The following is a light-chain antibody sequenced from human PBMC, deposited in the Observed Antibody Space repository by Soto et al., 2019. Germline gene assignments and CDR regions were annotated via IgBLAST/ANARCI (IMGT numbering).Light chain of an antibody. V-gene: IGKV3-20*01. CDR1: QSVGGTY. CDR2: GAS. Sequence: EVVLTQSPDTLSLSPGERATLSCRASQSVGGTYLAWYQQKPGQAPRLLIFGASSRATGIADRFSGSGSGTDFTLTISRLQPEDFAVYYCQQYGETPWTFGQGTKVEIK. CDR3: QQYGETPWT. J-gene: IGKJ1*01.